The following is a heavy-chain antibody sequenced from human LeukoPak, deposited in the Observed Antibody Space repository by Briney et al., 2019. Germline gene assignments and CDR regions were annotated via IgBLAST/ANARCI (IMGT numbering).Heavy chain of an antibody. J-gene: IGHJ6*02. CDR1: GFTFDDYA. Sequence: GRSLRLSCAASGFTFDDYAMHWVRQAPGKGLEWVSGISWNSGSIGYADSVKGRFTISRDNAKNSLYLQMNSLRAEDTALYYCAKVQYSGYYYYGMDVWGQGTTVTVSS. D-gene: IGHD3-10*01. CDR3: AKVQYSGYYYYGMDV. CDR2: ISWNSGSI. V-gene: IGHV3-9*01.